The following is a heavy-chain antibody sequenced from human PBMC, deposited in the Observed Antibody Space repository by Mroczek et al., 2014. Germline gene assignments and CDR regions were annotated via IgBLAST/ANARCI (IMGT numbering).Heavy chain of an antibody. CDR3: AKELVNFLDYYEMRGSPFDY. V-gene: IGHV3-30*18. CDR1: GFTFSSYG. CDR2: ISYDGSNK. D-gene: IGHD3-22*01. Sequence: VQLVQSGGGVVQPGRSLRLSCAASGFTFSSYGMHWVRQAPGKGLEWVAVISYDGSNKYYADSVKGRFTISRDNSKNTLYLQMNSLRAEDTAVYYCAKELVNFLDYYEMRGSPFDYWGQGTLVTVSS. J-gene: IGHJ4*02.